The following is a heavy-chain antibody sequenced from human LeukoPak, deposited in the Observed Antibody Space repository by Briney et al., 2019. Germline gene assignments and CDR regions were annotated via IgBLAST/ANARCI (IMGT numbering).Heavy chain of an antibody. D-gene: IGHD3-10*01. J-gene: IGHJ4*02. CDR1: GFTFRSYS. CDR3: AKDLVTGSLDY. V-gene: IGHV3-21*01. CDR2: ISSSSYI. Sequence: GGSLRLSCAASGFTFRSYSMNWVRQAPGKGLEWVSSISSSSYIYYADSVKGRFTISRDNAKNSLCLQMNSLRAEDTAVYYCAKDLVTGSLDYWGQGTLVTVSS.